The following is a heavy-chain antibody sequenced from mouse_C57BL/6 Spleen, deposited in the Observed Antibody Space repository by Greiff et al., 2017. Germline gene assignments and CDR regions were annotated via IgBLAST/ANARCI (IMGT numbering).Heavy chain of an antibody. D-gene: IGHD3-3*01. Sequence: VQLQQSGAELVRPGTSVKVSCKASGYAFTNYLIEWVKQRPGQGLEWIGVINPGSGGTNYNEKFKGKATLTADKSSSTAYMQLSSLTSEDSAVYFCAREGDLGQYVDVWGTGTTVTVSS. CDR2: INPGSGGT. CDR3: AREGDLGQYVDV. V-gene: IGHV1-54*01. J-gene: IGHJ1*03. CDR1: GYAFTNYL.